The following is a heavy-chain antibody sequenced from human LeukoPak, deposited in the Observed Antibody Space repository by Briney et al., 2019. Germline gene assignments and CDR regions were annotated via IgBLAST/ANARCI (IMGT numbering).Heavy chain of an antibody. V-gene: IGHV4-4*07. CDR1: GGSISGYY. CDR2: IYTSGST. CDR3: AKGAYDYIEMGYFDY. J-gene: IGHJ4*02. Sequence: SETLSLTCTVSGGSISGYYWSWIRQPAGKGLEYIGHIYTSGSTNYSPSLISRVTMSVDTSKNQFSLRLNSVTAADTAVYYCAKGAYDYIEMGYFDYWGQGTLVTVSS. D-gene: IGHD5-12*01.